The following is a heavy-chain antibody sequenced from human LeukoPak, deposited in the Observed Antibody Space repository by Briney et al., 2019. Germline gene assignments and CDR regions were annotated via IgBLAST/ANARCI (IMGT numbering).Heavy chain of an antibody. V-gene: IGHV4-61*02. D-gene: IGHD3-22*01. CDR2: IYTSGST. Sequence: SETLSLTCTVSGGSISSGSYYWSWIRQPAGKGLEWIGRIYTSGSTNYNPSLKSRVTISVDTSKNQFSLKLSSVTAADTAVYYCARDYYYDSSGYYYDYWGQGTLVTVSS. J-gene: IGHJ4*02. CDR1: GGSISSGSYY. CDR3: ARDYYYDSSGYYYDY.